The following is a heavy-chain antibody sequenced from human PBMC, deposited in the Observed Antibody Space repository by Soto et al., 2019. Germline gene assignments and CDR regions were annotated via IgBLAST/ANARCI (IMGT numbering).Heavy chain of an antibody. CDR3: VYSYFWSSYKPYWFDP. V-gene: IGHV2-5*02. CDR1: GFSLSTSGVG. J-gene: IGHJ5*02. CDR2: IYWDDDK. D-gene: IGHD3-3*01. Sequence: SGPTLVTPTQTLTLTGTFSGFSLSTSGVGVGWIRQPPGKALEWLALIYWDDDKRYSPSLKSRLTITKDTSRNQVVLTMTNMDPVDTATYHCVYSYFWSSYKPYWFDPWGQGTLVTVSS.